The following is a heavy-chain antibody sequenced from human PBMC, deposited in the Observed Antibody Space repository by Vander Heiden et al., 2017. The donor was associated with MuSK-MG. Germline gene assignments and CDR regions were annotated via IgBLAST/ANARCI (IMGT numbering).Heavy chain of an antibody. CDR2: IKQDGSEK. CDR1: GFTFSSYW. V-gene: IGHV3-7*01. Sequence: EVQLVESGGGLVQPGGSLRLSCAASGFTFSSYWMSWVRQAPGKGLEWVANIKQDGSEKYYVDSVKGRFTISRDNAKNSLYLQMNSLRAEDTAVYYCARGPRCYYYYYMDVWGKGTTVTVSS. CDR3: ARGPRCYYYYYMDV. J-gene: IGHJ6*03.